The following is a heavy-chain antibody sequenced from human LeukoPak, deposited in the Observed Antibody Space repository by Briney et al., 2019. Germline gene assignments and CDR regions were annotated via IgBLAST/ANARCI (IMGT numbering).Heavy chain of an antibody. V-gene: IGHV3-11*01. CDR1: GFTFSDYY. D-gene: IGHD3-10*01. Sequence: GGSLRLSCAASGFTFSDYYMSWIRRAPGKGLEWVSYISSSGSTIYYTDSVKGRFTISRDNAKNSLYLQMNSLRAEDTAVYYWARGTRYGSVIAGYYYYGMDVWGQGTTVTVSS. CDR3: ARGTRYGSVIAGYYYYGMDV. J-gene: IGHJ6*02. CDR2: ISSSGSTI.